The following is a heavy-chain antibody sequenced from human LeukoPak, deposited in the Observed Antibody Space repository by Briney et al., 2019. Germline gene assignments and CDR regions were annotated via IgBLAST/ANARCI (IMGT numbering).Heavy chain of an antibody. CDR1: GFTVSSNY. D-gene: IGHD5-18*01. J-gene: IGHJ4*02. CDR2: IYGGGST. CDR3: ARASPRIQLWFPAFDY. Sequence: GGSLRLSCAASGFTVSSNYMSWVRQAPGKGLEWVSVIYGGGSTYYADSVKGRFTISRDNSKNTLYLQMNSLRAEDTAVYYCARASPRIQLWFPAFDYWGQGTLVTVSS. V-gene: IGHV3-53*01.